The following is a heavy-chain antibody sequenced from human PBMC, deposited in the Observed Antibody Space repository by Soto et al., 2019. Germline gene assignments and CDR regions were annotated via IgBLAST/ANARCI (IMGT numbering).Heavy chain of an antibody. J-gene: IGHJ4*02. D-gene: IGHD3-10*01. Sequence: GGSRRRSWTASGFTFSYYAMAWVRQAPGKGLEWVSTISGGSSVTYYGDSVKGRFTISRDNAKKTLFLQLNRLSAEDTATYYCAKVLSKNYYYPFDFWGQGTQVTVSS. CDR3: AKVLSKNYYYPFDF. CDR2: ISGGSSVT. V-gene: IGHV3-23*01. CDR1: GFTFSYYA.